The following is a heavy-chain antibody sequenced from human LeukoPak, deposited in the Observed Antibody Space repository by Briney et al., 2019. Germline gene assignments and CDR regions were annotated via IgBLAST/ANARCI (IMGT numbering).Heavy chain of an antibody. CDR2: IYPGDSET. CDR3: ARRYRWELLVDYFDY. CDR1: GYSFTSYW. D-gene: IGHD1-26*01. V-gene: IGHV5-51*01. J-gene: IGHJ4*02. Sequence: GESLKISCKGSGYSFTSYWIGWVRQMPGKGLEWMGIIYPGDSETKYSPSFQGQVTISADKSINTAYLQWSSLKASDTAMYYCARRYRWELLVDYFDYWGQGTLVTVSS.